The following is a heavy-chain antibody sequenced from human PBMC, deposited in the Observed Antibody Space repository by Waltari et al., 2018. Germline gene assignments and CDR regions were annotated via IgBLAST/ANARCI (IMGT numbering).Heavy chain of an antibody. J-gene: IGHJ4*02. V-gene: IGHV3-49*04. CDR2: IRSKAYGGTT. Sequence: EVQLVESGGGLVQPGRSLRLSCTASGFTFGDYAMSWVRQAPGKGLEWVGFIRSKAYGGTTEYAASVKGRFTISRDDSKSIAYLQMNSLKTEDTAVYYCTRTRITMIVVAFAFDYWGQGTLVTVSS. D-gene: IGHD3-22*01. CDR1: GFTFGDYA. CDR3: TRTRITMIVVAFAFDY.